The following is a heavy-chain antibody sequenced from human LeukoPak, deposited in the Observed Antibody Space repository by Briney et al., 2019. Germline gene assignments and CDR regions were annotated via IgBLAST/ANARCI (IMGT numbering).Heavy chain of an antibody. CDR2: ISSRSSYI. J-gene: IGHJ4*02. CDR1: GFTFCSFS. Sequence: GVSLTLSCAASGFTFCSFSMMWVRPARGQGREWCSSISSRSSYIYYADSVKGRFTIYRDNAKNSQCLQMNSLRAEDTAVYYCVRGGYTYAYWGQGTLVTVSS. D-gene: IGHD5-24*01. CDR3: VRGGYTYAY. V-gene: IGHV3-21*01.